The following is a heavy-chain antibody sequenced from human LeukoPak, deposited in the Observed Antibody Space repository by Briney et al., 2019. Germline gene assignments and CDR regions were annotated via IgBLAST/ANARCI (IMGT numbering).Heavy chain of an antibody. D-gene: IGHD3-22*01. Sequence: VASVKVSCKASGGTFSSYAISWVRQAPGQGLEWMGRIIPILGIANYAQKFQGRVTITADKSTSTAYMELSSLRSEDTAVYYCASGGRRYYYDSSGYCAYWGQGTLVTVSS. CDR2: IIPILGIA. V-gene: IGHV1-69*04. CDR3: ASGGRRYYYDSSGYCAY. CDR1: GGTFSSYA. J-gene: IGHJ4*02.